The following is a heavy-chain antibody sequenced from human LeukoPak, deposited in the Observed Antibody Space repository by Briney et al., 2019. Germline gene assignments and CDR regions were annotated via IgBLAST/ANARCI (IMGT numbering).Heavy chain of an antibody. CDR2: INPNSGVT. Sequence: ASVKVSCKASGYTFTGHRIHWVRQAPGQGLEWMGCINPNSGVTKYAQKFQGRVTMTRDTSISTAYMELSRLSSDDTAVYYCARAPYGSGTYSWFDPWGQGSLVTVSS. CDR1: GYTFTGHR. CDR3: ARAPYGSGTYSWFDP. V-gene: IGHV1-2*02. J-gene: IGHJ5*02. D-gene: IGHD3-10*01.